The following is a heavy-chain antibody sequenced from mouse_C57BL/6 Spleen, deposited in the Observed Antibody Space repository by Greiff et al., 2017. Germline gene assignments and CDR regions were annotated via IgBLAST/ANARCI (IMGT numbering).Heavy chain of an antibody. J-gene: IGHJ2*01. CDR1: GFTFSSYA. V-gene: IGHV5-4*01. D-gene: IGHD2-4*01. Sequence: EVQLVESGGGLVKPGGSLKLSCAASGFTFSSYAMSWVRQTPEKRLEWVATISDGGSYTYYPDNVKGRFTISRDNAKNNLYLQMSHLKSEDTAMYYCARDRGYDYDGYFDYWGQGTTLTVSS. CDR3: ARDRGYDYDGYFDY. CDR2: ISDGGSYT.